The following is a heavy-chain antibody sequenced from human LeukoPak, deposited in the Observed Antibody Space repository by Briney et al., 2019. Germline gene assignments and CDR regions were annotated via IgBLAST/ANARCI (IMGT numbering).Heavy chain of an antibody. D-gene: IGHD6-6*01. J-gene: IGHJ4*02. CDR2: FDPEDGET. CDR3: ARGGSSSTDY. V-gene: IGHV1-24*01. CDR1: GYTLTELS. Sequence: ASVKVSCKVSGYTLTELSMHWVRQAPGKGLEWMGGFDPEDGETIYAQKFQGRVTITADESTSTAYMELSSLRSEDTAVYYCARGGSSSTDYWGQGTLVTVSS.